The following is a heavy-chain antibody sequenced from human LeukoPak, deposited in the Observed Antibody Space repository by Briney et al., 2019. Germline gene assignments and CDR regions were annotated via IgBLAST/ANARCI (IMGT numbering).Heavy chain of an antibody. CDR2: IYYSGST. J-gene: IGHJ4*02. V-gene: IGHV4-59*01. CDR1: GSISGYY. CDR3: ARTDKYCSGGSCYSGAFDY. D-gene: IGHD2-15*01. Sequence: SETLSLTCTVSGSISGYYWSWIRQPPGKGLEWIGYIYYSGSTNYNPSLKSRVTISVDTSKNQFSLKLSSVTAADTAVYYCARTDKYCSGGSCYSGAFDYWGQGTLVTVSS.